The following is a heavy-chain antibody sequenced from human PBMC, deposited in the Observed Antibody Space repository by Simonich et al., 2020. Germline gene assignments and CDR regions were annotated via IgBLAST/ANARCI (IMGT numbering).Heavy chain of an antibody. J-gene: IGHJ6*02. CDR1: GFTFSSYS. CDR2: ISSSSSYI. Sequence: EVQLVESGGGLVKPGGSLRLSCAASGFTFSSYSMNWVRQAPGKGLGWVSSISSSSSYIYYADQVKGRFTISRDNAKNSLYLQMNSLRAEDTAVYYCARWIAVAGTGAYGMDVWGQVTTVTVSS. CDR3: ARWIAVAGTGAYGMDV. V-gene: IGHV3-21*01. D-gene: IGHD6-19*01.